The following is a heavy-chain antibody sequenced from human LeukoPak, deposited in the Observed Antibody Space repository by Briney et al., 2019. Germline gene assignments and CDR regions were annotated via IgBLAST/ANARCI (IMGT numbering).Heavy chain of an antibody. CDR2: ISGSGGST. J-gene: IGHJ6*02. CDR1: GFTFSSYA. CDR3: AKDHSVGATSSYYGMDV. Sequence: PGGSLRLSCAASGFTFSSYAMSWARQPPGKGLEWVSGISGSGGSTNYADSVEGRFTISRDNSKNTLYLQMNSLRAEDTAVYYCAKDHSVGATSSYYGMDVWGQGTTVTVSS. V-gene: IGHV3-23*01. D-gene: IGHD1-26*01.